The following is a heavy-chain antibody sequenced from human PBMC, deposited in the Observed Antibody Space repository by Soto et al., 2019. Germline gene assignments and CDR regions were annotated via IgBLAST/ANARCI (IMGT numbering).Heavy chain of an antibody. V-gene: IGHV1-69*02. D-gene: IGHD3-3*01. CDR1: GGTFSSYT. Sequence: SVKVSCKASGGTFSSYTISWVRQAPGQGLEWMGRIIPILGIANYAQKFQGRVTITADKSTSTAYMELSSLRSADTAVYYCASSYYDFWSGYGMYNWFDPWGQGTLVTVSS. J-gene: IGHJ5*02. CDR3: ASSYYDFWSGYGMYNWFDP. CDR2: IIPILGIA.